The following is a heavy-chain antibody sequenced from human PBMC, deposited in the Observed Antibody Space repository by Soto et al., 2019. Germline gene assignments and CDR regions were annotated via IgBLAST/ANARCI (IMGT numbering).Heavy chain of an antibody. Sequence: QGQLVQSGGEVKRPGASVKVSCKASGYSFTNYGVSWVRQAPGQGLEWMGWISPYSGNADYAHDLQGRVTMTTDTSTSTAYMELRSLRSDDTAIYYCSRGGVLNNWVDPWGQGTLVTVSS. CDR3: SRGGVLNNWVDP. CDR1: GYSFTNYG. J-gene: IGHJ5*02. D-gene: IGHD3-10*01. CDR2: ISPYSGNA. V-gene: IGHV1-18*01.